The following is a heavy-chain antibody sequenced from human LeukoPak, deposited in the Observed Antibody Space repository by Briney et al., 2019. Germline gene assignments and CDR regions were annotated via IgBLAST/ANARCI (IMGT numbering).Heavy chain of an antibody. Sequence: SETLSLTCTVSGGSISSYYWSWIRQPPGKGLEWIGYIYYSGSTNYNPSLKSRVTISVDTSKNQFSLKLSSVTAADTAVYYCARGAGNPYYYYYMDVWGKGTTVTISS. CDR2: IYYSGST. CDR1: GGSISSYY. V-gene: IGHV4-59*01. J-gene: IGHJ6*03. CDR3: ARGAGNPYYYYYMDV. D-gene: IGHD6-13*01.